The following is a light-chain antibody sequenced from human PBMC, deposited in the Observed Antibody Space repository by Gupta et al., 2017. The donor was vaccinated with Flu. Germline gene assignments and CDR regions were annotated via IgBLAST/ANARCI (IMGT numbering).Light chain of an antibody. CDR1: QSLSSN. Sequence: DIQMTQSPSSLSASVGDRVTITCRASQSLSSNLNWYQQKPGKAPKLLIYGASSLQSGVPSRFSGSGSETDFTLTISSLQPEDFATYYCQQRHSTPYSFGQGTKLDI. CDR2: GAS. V-gene: IGKV1-39*01. J-gene: IGKJ2*03. CDR3: QQRHSTPYS.